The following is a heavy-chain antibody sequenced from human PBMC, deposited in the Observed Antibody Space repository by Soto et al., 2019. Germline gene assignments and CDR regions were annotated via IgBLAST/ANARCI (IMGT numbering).Heavy chain of an antibody. CDR3: AAGEPHHF. CDR2: IWYDASNK. J-gene: IGHJ4*02. Sequence: PGGSLRLSCAASGFNFSNYGMHWVRQAPGKGLEWVAIIWYDASNKYYADSVKGRFTISRDNSKKTLYLQMNSLRAEDTAMYYCAAGEPHHFRGQGTLVTVSS. CDR1: GFNFSNYG. V-gene: IGHV3-33*01. D-gene: IGHD3-10*01.